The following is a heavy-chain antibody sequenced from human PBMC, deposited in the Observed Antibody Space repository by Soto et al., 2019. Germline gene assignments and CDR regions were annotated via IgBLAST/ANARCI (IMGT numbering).Heavy chain of an antibody. Sequence: SVKVSCKASGFTFTSSAVQWVRQARGQRLEWIGWIVVGSGNTNYAQKFQERVTITRDMSTSTAYMELSSLRSEDTAVYYCAASSVVVVPASGDYYYGMDVWGQGTTVTVSS. CDR3: AASSVVVVPASGDYYYGMDV. CDR1: GFTFTSSA. D-gene: IGHD2-2*01. V-gene: IGHV1-58*01. J-gene: IGHJ6*02. CDR2: IVVGSGNT.